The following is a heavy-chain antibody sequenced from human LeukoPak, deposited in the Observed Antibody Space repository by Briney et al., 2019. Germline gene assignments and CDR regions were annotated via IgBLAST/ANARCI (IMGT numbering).Heavy chain of an antibody. Sequence: SQTLSLTCTVSGGSINSDIYYWTWIRQPAGKGLEWIGRVYNTGVTNYNPSLEIRVTILVATSKNQFSLTLSSVTAADTAVYYCARGRDSNAVVSWGQGALVTVTS. CDR1: GGSINSDIYY. J-gene: IGHJ4*02. CDR2: VYNTGVT. CDR3: ARGRDSNAVVS. V-gene: IGHV4-61*02. D-gene: IGHD5-18*01.